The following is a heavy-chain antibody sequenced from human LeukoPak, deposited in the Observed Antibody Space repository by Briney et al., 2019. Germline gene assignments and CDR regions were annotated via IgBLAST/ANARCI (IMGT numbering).Heavy chain of an antibody. Sequence: GGCLRLSCAGSGFTSSDYYMSWIRQAPGKGLEWVSYISSSGSIIYYADSVKGRFTISGDNAKNSLYLQMNSLRAEDTAMYYGASTPQYYYASGRYPFDYWGQGTLVTVSS. CDR1: GFTSSDYY. V-gene: IGHV3-11*01. D-gene: IGHD3-10*01. CDR2: ISSSGSII. J-gene: IGHJ4*02. CDR3: ASTPQYYYASGRYPFDY.